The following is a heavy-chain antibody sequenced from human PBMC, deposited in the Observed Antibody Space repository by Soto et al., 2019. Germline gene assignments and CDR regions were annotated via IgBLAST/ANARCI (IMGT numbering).Heavy chain of an antibody. D-gene: IGHD2-2*01. CDR2: ISYDGSNK. Sequence: GGSLRLSCAASGFTFSSYAMHWVRQAPGKGLEWVAVISYDGSNKYYADSVKGRFTISRDNAKNSLYLQMISLRAEDTAVYYCARDPSDCSSTSCWGYYALDVWGQGTTVTVSS. CDR1: GFTFSSYA. V-gene: IGHV3-30-3*01. J-gene: IGHJ6*02. CDR3: ARDPSDCSSTSCWGYYALDV.